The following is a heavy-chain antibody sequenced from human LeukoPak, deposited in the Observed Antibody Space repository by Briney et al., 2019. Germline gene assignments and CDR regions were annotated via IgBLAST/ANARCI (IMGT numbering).Heavy chain of an antibody. CDR1: GFTVTSNY. CDR2: IWYDGSNK. D-gene: IGHD4-23*01. Sequence: PGGSLGLSCAASGFTVTSNYMSWVRQAPGKGLEWVAVIWYDGSNKYYADSVKGRFTISRDNSKNTLYLQMNSLRAEDTAVYYCARDPDLMTTVAPDYLETDYWGQGTLVTVSS. CDR3: ARDPDLMTTVAPDYLETDY. V-gene: IGHV3-33*08. J-gene: IGHJ4*02.